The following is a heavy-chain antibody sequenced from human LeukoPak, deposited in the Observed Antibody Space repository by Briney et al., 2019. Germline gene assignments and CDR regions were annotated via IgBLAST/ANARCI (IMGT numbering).Heavy chain of an antibody. Sequence: GGCLRLSWAAAGFTLADYAMHWVRQVPGKGLEWVSLISWEGGSTYYTDSVKGRFTISRDNSKNSMYLQMNSLRAEDTALYYCAKSSDYYGGDFDYWGQGTLVPVPS. CDR1: GFTLADYA. D-gene: IGHD3-22*01. CDR3: AKSSDYYGGDFDY. CDR2: ISWEGGST. J-gene: IGHJ4*02. V-gene: IGHV3-43D*04.